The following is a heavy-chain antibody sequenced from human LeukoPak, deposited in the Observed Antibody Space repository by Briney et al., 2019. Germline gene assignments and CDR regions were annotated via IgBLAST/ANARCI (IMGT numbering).Heavy chain of an antibody. CDR1: RFTVSSNY. J-gene: IGHJ3*02. D-gene: IGHD3-10*01. CDR2: IYSSGST. Sequence: GGSLRLSCAASRFTVSSNYMSWVRQAPGKGLEWVSVIYSSGSTYYADSVKGRFTISRDTSKNTLYLQMNSLRAEDTAVYYCERGPGYYGSGIYAFDIWGQRTMVTVSS. V-gene: IGHV3-66*02. CDR3: ERGPGYYGSGIYAFDI.